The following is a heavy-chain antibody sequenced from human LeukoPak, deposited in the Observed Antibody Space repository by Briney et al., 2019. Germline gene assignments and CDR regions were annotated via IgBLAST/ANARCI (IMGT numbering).Heavy chain of an antibody. Sequence: SETLSLTCTVSGYSISSGYYWGWIRQPPGKGLEWIGSIYHSGSTYYNPSLKSRVTISVDTSKNQFSLKLSSVTAADTAVYYCAKSDTAMVRGAFDIWGQGTMVTVSS. D-gene: IGHD5-18*01. V-gene: IGHV4-38-2*02. CDR1: GYSISSGYY. CDR2: IYHSGST. CDR3: AKSDTAMVRGAFDI. J-gene: IGHJ3*02.